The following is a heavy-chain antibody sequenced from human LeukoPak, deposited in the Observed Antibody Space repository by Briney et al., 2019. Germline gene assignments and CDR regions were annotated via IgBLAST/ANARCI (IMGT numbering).Heavy chain of an antibody. Sequence: PGGSLRLSCAASGFTFTSYWMTWVRQAPGKGLEWVSYISSSSSTIYYADSVKGRFTISRDNAKNSLYLQMNSLRAEDTAAYYCARPYYDSSGYYRRDAFDIWGQGTMVTVSS. CDR1: GFTFTSYW. D-gene: IGHD3-22*01. CDR3: ARPYYDSSGYYRRDAFDI. CDR2: ISSSSSTI. V-gene: IGHV3-48*04. J-gene: IGHJ3*02.